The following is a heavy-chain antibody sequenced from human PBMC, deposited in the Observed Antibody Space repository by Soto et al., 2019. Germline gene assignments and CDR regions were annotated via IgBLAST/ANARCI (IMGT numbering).Heavy chain of an antibody. Sequence: SETLSLTCAVYGGSFSGYYWSWIRQPPGKGLEWIGEINHSGSTNYNPSLKSRVTISVDTSKNQFSLKLGSVTAADTAVYYCARGGGKKTIFGVVNSKKYYYYYMDVWGKGTTVTVSS. D-gene: IGHD3-3*01. CDR2: INHSGST. CDR3: ARGGGKKTIFGVVNSKKYYYYYMDV. CDR1: GGSFSGYY. V-gene: IGHV4-34*01. J-gene: IGHJ6*03.